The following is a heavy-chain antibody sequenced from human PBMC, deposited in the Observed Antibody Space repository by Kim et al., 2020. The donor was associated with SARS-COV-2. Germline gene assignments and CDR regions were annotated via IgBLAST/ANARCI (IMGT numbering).Heavy chain of an antibody. V-gene: IGHV3-30*04. J-gene: IGHJ5*02. CDR2: VSYDGSNK. D-gene: IGHD3-10*01. CDR1: GFTFSSYA. Sequence: GGSLRLSCAASGFTFSSYAMHWVRQAPGKGLEWVAVVSYDGSNKYYADSVKGRFTISRDNSKNTLYLQMNSLSAEDTAVYYCARDEKGMVRGVINWFDPWVQGTLVTVSS. CDR3: ARDEKGMVRGVINWFDP.